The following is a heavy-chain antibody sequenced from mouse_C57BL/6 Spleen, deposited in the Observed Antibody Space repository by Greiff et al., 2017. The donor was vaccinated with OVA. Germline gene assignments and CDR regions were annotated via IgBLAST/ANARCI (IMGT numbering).Heavy chain of an antibody. Sequence: VQLKESGPELVKPGASVKISCKASGYAFSSSWMNWVKQRPGTGLEWIGRIYPGDGDTNYNGKFKGKATLTADKSSSTAYMQLSSLTSEDSAVYFCAYGNYWYFDVWGTGTTVTVSS. CDR3: AYGNYWYFDV. CDR1: GYAFSSSW. D-gene: IGHD2-1*01. V-gene: IGHV1-82*01. CDR2: IYPGDGDT. J-gene: IGHJ1*03.